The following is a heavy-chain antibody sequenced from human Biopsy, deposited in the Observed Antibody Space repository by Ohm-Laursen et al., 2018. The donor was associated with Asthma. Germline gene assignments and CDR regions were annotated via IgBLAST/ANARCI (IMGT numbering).Heavy chain of an antibody. CDR3: ARKAGSCISRTCYSLDF. CDR1: GGTFNTYV. J-gene: IGHJ4*02. D-gene: IGHD2-2*01. Sequence: VKISCKSLGGTFNTYVIGWVRQAPGQGLEWMGRINSVFGTTTYPQKFQDRVTITADDSTSTVYMELSSLRSEDTAVYYCARKAGSCISRTCYSLDFWGQGTLVTVSS. CDR2: INSVFGTT. V-gene: IGHV1-69*13.